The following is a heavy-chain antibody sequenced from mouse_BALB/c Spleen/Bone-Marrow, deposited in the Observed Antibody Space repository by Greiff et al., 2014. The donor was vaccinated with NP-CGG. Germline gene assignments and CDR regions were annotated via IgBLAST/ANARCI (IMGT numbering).Heavy chain of an antibody. CDR2: ISSGGSYA. J-gene: IGHJ4*01. V-gene: IGHV5-9-3*01. CDR1: GFTFSSYA. D-gene: IGHD2-14*01. CDR3: ARRTLYRYDAGAMDY. Sequence: DVHLVESGGGLVKPGGSLKLSCAASGFTFSSYAMSWVRQTPGKRLEWVATISSGGSYAYYPDSVKGRFTISRDNAKNTLYLQMSSLRSEDTAMYYCARRTLYRYDAGAMDYWGQGTSVTVSS.